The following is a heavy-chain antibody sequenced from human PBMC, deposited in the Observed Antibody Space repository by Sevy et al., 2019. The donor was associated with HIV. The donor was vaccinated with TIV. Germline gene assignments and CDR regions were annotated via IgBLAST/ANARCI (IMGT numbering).Heavy chain of an antibody. V-gene: IGHV3-33*01. J-gene: IGHJ4*02. D-gene: IGHD6-19*01. Sequence: GESLKISCAASGFSISGYGMHWVRQAPGKGLEWVAVIWYDGTNKEYADSVKGRFIISRDNSKNTLYLQMNSLRAEDTAVYYCAREDIRVAGIGYYFHSWGQGTLVTVSS. CDR2: IWYDGTNK. CDR1: GFSISGYG. CDR3: AREDIRVAGIGYYFHS.